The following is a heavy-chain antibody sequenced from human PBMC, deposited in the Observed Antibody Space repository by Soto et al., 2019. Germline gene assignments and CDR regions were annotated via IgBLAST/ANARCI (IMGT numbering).Heavy chain of an antibody. D-gene: IGHD3-10*01. CDR2: IYYSGST. CDR1: GGSISSSSYY. CDR3: ARQGYYGELMGWFDP. J-gene: IGHJ5*02. Sequence: PSETLSLTCTVSGGSISSSSYYWGWIRQPPGKGLEWIGSIYYSGSTYYNPSLKSRVTISVDTSKNQFSLKLSSVTAADTAVYYCARQGYYGELMGWFDPWGQGTLVTVSS. V-gene: IGHV4-39*01.